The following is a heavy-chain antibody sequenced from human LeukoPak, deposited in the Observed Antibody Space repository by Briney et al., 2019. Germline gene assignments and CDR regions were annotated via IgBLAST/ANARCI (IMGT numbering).Heavy chain of an antibody. V-gene: IGHV1-8*02. J-gene: IGHJ4*01. CDR3: TRGSGGTGTTLGY. CDR2: MNPNSGNT. Sequence: ASVKVSCKASGYTFTSYGISWVRQAPGQGLEWMGWMNPNSGNTGYAQKFQGRVTITRNTSISIAYMELSSLRSEDTAVYYCTRGSGGTGTTLGYWGQGTLVTVSS. CDR1: GYTFTSYG. D-gene: IGHD1-1*01.